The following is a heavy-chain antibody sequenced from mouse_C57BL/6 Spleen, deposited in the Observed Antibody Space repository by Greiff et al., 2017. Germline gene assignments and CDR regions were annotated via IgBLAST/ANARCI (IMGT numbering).Heavy chain of an antibody. J-gene: IGHJ4*01. V-gene: IGHV1-7*01. Sequence: QVQLQQSGAELAKPGASVKLSCKASGYTFTSYWMHWVKQRPGQGLEWIGYLNPSSGYTKYTQKFKDKVTLTADKSSSTAYMQLSSLTYEDSAVYYCASGDAMDYWGQGTSVTVSS. CDR3: ASGDAMDY. CDR2: LNPSSGYT. CDR1: GYTFTSYW.